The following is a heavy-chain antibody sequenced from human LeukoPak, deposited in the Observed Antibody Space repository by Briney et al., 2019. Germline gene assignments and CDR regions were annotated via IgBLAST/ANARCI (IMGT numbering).Heavy chain of an antibody. J-gene: IGHJ4*02. Sequence: QAGGSLRLSCAASGFTFNIHWMTWVRQAPGKGLERVAKMNPDGSEKYYVDSVKGRFTISRDDTKNSVYVQMNSLRAEDTAVYYCARDPSGGNGYWGQGTLVTVSS. CDR3: ARDPSGGNGY. CDR1: GFTFNIHW. D-gene: IGHD2-15*01. V-gene: IGHV3-7*01. CDR2: MNPDGSEK.